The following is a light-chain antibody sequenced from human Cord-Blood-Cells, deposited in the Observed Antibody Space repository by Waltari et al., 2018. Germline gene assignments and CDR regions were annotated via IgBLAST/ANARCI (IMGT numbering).Light chain of an antibody. CDR1: KLGDKY. Sequence: SYELTQPPSVSVSPGQTASITCSGDKLGDKYACWYQQKPGQSPVLVIYQDRKRPSGIPGRFSGSNSEKTATLTIGRTPAMDEADYYCQAWDSSNVVFGGGTKLTVL. CDR3: QAWDSSNVV. J-gene: IGLJ2*01. V-gene: IGLV3-1*01. CDR2: QDR.